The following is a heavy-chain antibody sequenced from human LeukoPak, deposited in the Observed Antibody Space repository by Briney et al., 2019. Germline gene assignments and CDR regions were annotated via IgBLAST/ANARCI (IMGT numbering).Heavy chain of an antibody. CDR3: ARGRSGCFDY. J-gene: IGHJ4*02. Sequence: PGGSLRLSCAASGFTFSSYAIHWVRQAPGKGLEWVAVISYDGSNKYYAGSVKGRFTISRDNSKNTLYLQMNSLRAEDTAVYYCARGRSGCFDYWGQGTLVTVSS. V-gene: IGHV3-30-3*01. CDR1: GFTFSSYA. CDR2: ISYDGSNK. D-gene: IGHD6-19*01.